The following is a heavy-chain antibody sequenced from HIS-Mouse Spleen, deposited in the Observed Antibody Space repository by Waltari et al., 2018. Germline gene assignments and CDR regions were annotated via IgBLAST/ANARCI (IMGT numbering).Heavy chain of an antibody. CDR3: AREIPYSSSWYDWYFDL. CDR1: GAYLSSSSYY. J-gene: IGHJ2*01. D-gene: IGHD6-13*01. V-gene: IGHV4-39*07. Sequence: QLQLQESGPGLVKPSETLSLTCTVSGAYLSSSSYYGGWIRQPPGKGLEWIGSIYYSGSTYYNPSLKSRVTISVDTSKNQFSLKLSSVTAADTAVYYCAREIPYSSSWYDWYFDLWGRGTLVTVSS. CDR2: IYYSGST.